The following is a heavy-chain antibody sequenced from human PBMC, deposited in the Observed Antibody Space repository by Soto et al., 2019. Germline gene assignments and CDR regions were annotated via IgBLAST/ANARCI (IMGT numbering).Heavy chain of an antibody. CDR3: AHRPSIAAAGTYYFDY. J-gene: IGHJ4*02. CDR2: IYWNDDK. V-gene: IGHV2-5*01. D-gene: IGHD6-13*01. CDR1: GFSLSTSGVG. Sequence: QITLKESGPTLVEPTQTLTLTCTFSGFSLSTSGVGVGWIRQPPGKALEWLALIYWNDDKRYSPSLKSRLTITKDTSKNQVVLTMTNMDPVDTATYYCAHRPSIAAAGTYYFDYWGQGTLVTVSS.